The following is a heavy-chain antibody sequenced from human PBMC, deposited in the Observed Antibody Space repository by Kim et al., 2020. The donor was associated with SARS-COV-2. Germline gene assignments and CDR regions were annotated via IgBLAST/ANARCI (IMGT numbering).Heavy chain of an antibody. Sequence: ASVKVSCKVSGYTLTELSMHWVRQAPGKGLEWMGGFDPEDGETIYAQKFQGRVTMTEDTSTDTAYMELSSLRSEDTAVYYCATFVVPAANGRGYYYYGMDVWGQGTTVTVSS. D-gene: IGHD2-2*01. V-gene: IGHV1-24*01. CDR3: ATFVVPAANGRGYYYYGMDV. J-gene: IGHJ6*02. CDR1: GYTLTELS. CDR2: FDPEDGET.